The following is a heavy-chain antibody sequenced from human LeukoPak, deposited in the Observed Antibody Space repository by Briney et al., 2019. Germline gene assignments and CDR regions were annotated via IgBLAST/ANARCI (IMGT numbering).Heavy chain of an antibody. V-gene: IGHV1-8*01. J-gene: IGHJ6*02. Sequence: GASVKVSCKASGYTFTSYDINRVRQATGRGLEWMGWMNPNSGNTGYAQKFQCRVTMTRNTSISTAYMELSSLRSEDTAVYYCARGSSEKYCSGGSCYLYYYGMDVWGQGTTVTVSS. CDR1: GYTFTSYD. CDR2: MNPNSGNT. CDR3: ARGSSEKYCSGGSCYLYYYGMDV. D-gene: IGHD2-15*01.